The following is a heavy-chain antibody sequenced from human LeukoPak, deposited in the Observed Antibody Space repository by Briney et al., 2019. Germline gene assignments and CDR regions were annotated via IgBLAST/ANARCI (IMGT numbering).Heavy chain of an antibody. J-gene: IGHJ3*02. V-gene: IGHV4-4*07. Sequence: SETLSLTCTVSGXSMSSYYWSWIRQPAGKGLEWIVRVYTSGNTNYNPSPKSRVTMSVDTSKNQFSLKLTSVTAADTAVYYCARGLSHSKDIWGQGTMVTVSS. CDR2: VYTSGNT. CDR3: ARGLSHSKDI. CDR1: GXSMSSYY.